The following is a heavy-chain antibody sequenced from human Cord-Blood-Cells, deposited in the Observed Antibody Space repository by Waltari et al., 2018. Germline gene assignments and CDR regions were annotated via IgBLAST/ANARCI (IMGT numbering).Heavy chain of an antibody. V-gene: IGHV1-2*02. Sequence: QVQLVQSGAEVKKPGASVKVSCKASGYTFTGYYMHWVRQAPGQGLEWIGRINPNSGGTNYAQKFQGRVTMTRDTSISTAYMELSRLRSDDTAVYYCARSHCSSTSCYEYFQHWGQGTLVTVSS. CDR2: INPNSGGT. CDR3: ARSHCSSTSCYEYFQH. J-gene: IGHJ1*01. CDR1: GYTFTGYY. D-gene: IGHD2-2*01.